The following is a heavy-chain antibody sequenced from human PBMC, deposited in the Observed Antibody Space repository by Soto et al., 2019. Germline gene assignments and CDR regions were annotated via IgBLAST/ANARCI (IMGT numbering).Heavy chain of an antibody. Sequence: SVKVSCKASGGTFSSYAISWVRQAPGQGLEWMGGIIPIFGTANYAQKFQGRVTITADESTSTAYMELSSLRSEDTAVYYCARESKANYYDSSGYYRAEYFQHWG. J-gene: IGHJ1*01. CDR2: IIPIFGTA. CDR3: ARESKANYYDSSGYYRAEYFQH. CDR1: GGTFSSYA. D-gene: IGHD3-22*01. V-gene: IGHV1-69*13.